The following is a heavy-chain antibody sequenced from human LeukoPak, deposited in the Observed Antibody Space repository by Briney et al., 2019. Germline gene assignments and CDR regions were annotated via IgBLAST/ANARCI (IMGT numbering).Heavy chain of an antibody. D-gene: IGHD5-24*01. Sequence: PGGSLRLSCAASGFTFSSYAMHWVRQAPGKGLEWVAVISYDETSKYYADSVKGRFTISRDNSKNTLFLQMNSLRAEDTALYYCSSRAGRKGGYNKDVIDSWGQGTLVTVSS. CDR2: ISYDETSK. CDR1: GFTFSSYA. J-gene: IGHJ4*02. V-gene: IGHV3-30*04. CDR3: SSRAGRKGGYNKDVIDS.